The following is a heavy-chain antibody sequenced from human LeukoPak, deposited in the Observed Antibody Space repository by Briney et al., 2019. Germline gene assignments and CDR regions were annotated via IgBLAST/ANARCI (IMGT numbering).Heavy chain of an antibody. J-gene: IGHJ5*02. CDR3: SREFHP. CDR1: GFPFGTYW. CDR2: IKHDGREE. V-gene: IGHV3-7*01. Sequence: GGSLRLSCAGSGFPFGTYWMAWVRQAPGKGLEWVASIKHDGREEHYVDSIKGRFTISRDNGKNSVYLQMNNLRVEDTAMYYCSREFHPWGQETLVIVSS.